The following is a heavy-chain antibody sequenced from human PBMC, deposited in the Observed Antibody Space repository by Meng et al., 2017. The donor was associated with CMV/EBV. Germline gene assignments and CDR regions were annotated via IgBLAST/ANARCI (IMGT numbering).Heavy chain of an antibody. CDR2: ISAYNGNT. J-gene: IGHJ4*02. CDR3: ARDAVVPADAPFHY. CDR1: GNTFTSYG. D-gene: IGHD2-2*01. V-gene: IGHV1-18*01. Sequence: QVLRCQSGAGVNKPGASVKVSCKASGNTFTSYGISWVRQAPGQGLEWMRWISAYNGNTNYAQKLQGRVTMTTDTSTSTAYMELRSLRSDDTAVYYCARDAVVPADAPFHYRGQGTLVTVSS.